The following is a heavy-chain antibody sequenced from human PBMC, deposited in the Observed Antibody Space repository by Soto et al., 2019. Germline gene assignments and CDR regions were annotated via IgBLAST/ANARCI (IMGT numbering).Heavy chain of an antibody. D-gene: IGHD2-2*03. CDR2: ISGSGGST. CDR3: AKVSGYCSSTSCYPPHPFDY. CDR1: GVTFSSYA. V-gene: IGHV3-23*01. J-gene: IGHJ4*02. Sequence: AGGSLRLSCAASGVTFSSYAMSWVRQAPGKGLEWVSAISGSGGSTYYADSVKGRFTISRDNSKNTLYLQMNSLRAEDTAVYYCAKVSGYCSSTSCYPPHPFDYWGQGTLVTVSS.